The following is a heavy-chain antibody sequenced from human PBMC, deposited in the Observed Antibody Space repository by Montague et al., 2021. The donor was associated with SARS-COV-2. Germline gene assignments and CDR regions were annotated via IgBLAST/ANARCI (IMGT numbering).Heavy chain of an antibody. J-gene: IGHJ6*02. V-gene: IGHV3-48*04. D-gene: IGHD3-3*01. CDR1: GFTFSTCS. Sequence: SLRLSCAATGFTFSTCSMTWVRQAPGKGLEWISYISGSSGTIHYADSVKGRFTISRDNARDSLSLQMNSLRADDTATYYCARHDSWSDYLMRTLYGMDVWGQGTTVIVSS. CDR2: ISGSSGTI. CDR3: ARHDSWSDYLMRTLYGMDV.